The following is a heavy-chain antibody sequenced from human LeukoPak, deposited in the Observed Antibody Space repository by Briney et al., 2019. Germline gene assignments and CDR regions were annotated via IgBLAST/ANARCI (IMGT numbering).Heavy chain of an antibody. CDR1: GGSISSFY. V-gene: IGHV4-59*01. Sequence: SETLSLTCTVSGGSISSFYWNWIRQPPRKGLEWIGYIYHSGSIKYNPSLNSRVSISLDTSENQFSLQLSSVTAADTAVYYCASRVRGYYPYYFDYWGQGSLVTVSS. CDR2: IYHSGSI. J-gene: IGHJ4*02. CDR3: ASRVRGYYPYYFDY. D-gene: IGHD3-22*01.